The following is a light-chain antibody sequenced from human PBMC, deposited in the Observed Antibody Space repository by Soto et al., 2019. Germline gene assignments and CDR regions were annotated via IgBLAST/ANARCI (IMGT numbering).Light chain of an antibody. CDR3: QQYGSYPIT. Sequence: IVLTRSPSTLSLSPEEIATLSCRVSQNFGISYLAWYQQRPGQAPRLLIYGASSRATGIPDRFSGSGSGTDFTLAISRVEPEDFAVYYCQQYGSYPITFGQGTRLEIK. CDR2: GAS. CDR1: QNFGISY. J-gene: IGKJ5*01. V-gene: IGKV3-20*01.